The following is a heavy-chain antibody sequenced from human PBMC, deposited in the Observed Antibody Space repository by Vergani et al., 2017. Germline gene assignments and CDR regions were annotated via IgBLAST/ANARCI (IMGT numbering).Heavy chain of an antibody. D-gene: IGHD2-2*01. CDR1: RDSVSSNSAA. V-gene: IGHV6-1*01. Sequence: QVQLQQSGPGLVKRSQTLSLTCAISRDSVSSNSAAWNWIRQSPSRGLEWLGRTDYRSKWYNDYAVSVKSRITINPDSAKNQFSLRLSSVTPENTAVYYCAREVVVVPAAIKYYYYYMDVWGKGPTVTVSS. CDR2: TDYRSKWYN. J-gene: IGHJ6*03. CDR3: AREVVVVPAAIKYYYYYMDV.